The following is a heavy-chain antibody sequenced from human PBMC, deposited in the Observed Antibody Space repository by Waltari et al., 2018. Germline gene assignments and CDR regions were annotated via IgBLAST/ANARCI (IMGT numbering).Heavy chain of an antibody. CDR1: GYIFINHG. V-gene: IGHV1-18*04. Sequence: QLVQSGNEVKVPGASVKVSCEASGYIFINHGISLVRHVPGQGLEWMGWIRVYSGNTDSSQKFQGRLTLTADTSTSTAYLELRSLRSDDTAVYFCARGLYDYSRYYLDIWGRGTLVTVSS. D-gene: IGHD3-16*01. CDR3: ARGLYDYSRYYLDI. CDR2: IRVYSGNT. J-gene: IGHJ2*01.